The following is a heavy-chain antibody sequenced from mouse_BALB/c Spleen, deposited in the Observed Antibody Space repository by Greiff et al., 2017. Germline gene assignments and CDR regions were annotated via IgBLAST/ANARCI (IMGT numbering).Heavy chain of an antibody. CDR1: GFTFSDYG. D-gene: IGHD2-14*01. Sequence: EVQLVESGGGLVQPGGSRKLSCAASGFTFSDYGMAWVRQAPGKGPEWVAFISNLAYSIYYADTVTGRFIISSENAKNTLYLEMSSLRSEDTAMYYCAREGYGAWFAYWGQGTLVTVSA. V-gene: IGHV5-15*02. J-gene: IGHJ3*01. CDR2: ISNLAYSI. CDR3: AREGYGAWFAY.